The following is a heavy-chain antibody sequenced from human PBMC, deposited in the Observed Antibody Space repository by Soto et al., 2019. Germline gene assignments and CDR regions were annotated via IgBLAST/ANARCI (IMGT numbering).Heavy chain of an antibody. V-gene: IGHV3-23*01. J-gene: IGHJ4*02. CDR1: GFTFSSYA. CDR3: AKRVSSGSFYFDY. D-gene: IGHD6-19*01. CDR2: FSSTSGNT. Sequence: EVQLLESGGALVQPGGSLRLSCAASGFTFSSYAMSWVHQAPGKGLEWVSTFSSTSGNTYYADSVKGRFTISRDNSKSTLYLQMNSLRAEDTAIYYCAKRVSSGSFYFDYWGQGTLVTVSS.